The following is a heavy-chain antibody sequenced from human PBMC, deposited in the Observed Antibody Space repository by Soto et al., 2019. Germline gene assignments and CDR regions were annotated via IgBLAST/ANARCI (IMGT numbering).Heavy chain of an antibody. CDR2: ISYDGSNK. CDR1: GFPFSSYG. Sequence: QVQLVESGGGVVQPGRSLRLSCAASGFPFSSYGMHWVRQAPGKGLEWVAVISYDGSNKYYADSVKGRFTISRDNSKNTLYLQMNSLRAEDTDVYDCVSSGSSSSRVHFDYWGQGTLVTVSS. CDR3: VSSGSSSSRVHFDY. J-gene: IGHJ4*02. V-gene: IGHV3-30*03. D-gene: IGHD6-6*01.